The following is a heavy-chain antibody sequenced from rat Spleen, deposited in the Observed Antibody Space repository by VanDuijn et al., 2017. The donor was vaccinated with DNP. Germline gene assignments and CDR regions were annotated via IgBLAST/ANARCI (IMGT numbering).Heavy chain of an antibody. CDR1: GFTFSDYY. CDR3: ARGAYVYYGLSYYFDY. Sequence: EVQLVESGGGLVQPGRSLKLSCAASGFTFSDYYMAWVRQAPTKGLEWVAYISYDGGSTYYGDSVKGRFTISRDNAKSTLYLQMNSLRSEDMATYYCARGAYVYYGLSYYFDYWGQGVMVTVSS. J-gene: IGHJ2*01. V-gene: IGHV5-22*01. CDR2: ISYDGGST. D-gene: IGHD1-6*01.